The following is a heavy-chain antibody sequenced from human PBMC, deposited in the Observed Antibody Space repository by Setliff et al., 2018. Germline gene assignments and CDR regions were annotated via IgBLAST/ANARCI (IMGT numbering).Heavy chain of an antibody. CDR2: ITSSSSTI. CDR3: TREAPRQGDYYMDV. V-gene: IGHV3-48*04. CDR1: GFAFSTYR. Sequence: GGSLRLSCAASGFAFSTYRMNWVRQAPGKGLEWVSYITSSSSTIDYADSVKGRFTISRDNAKNTLYLQMNSLRAEDTAVYYCTREAPRQGDYYMDVWGKGTTVTVSS. J-gene: IGHJ6*03.